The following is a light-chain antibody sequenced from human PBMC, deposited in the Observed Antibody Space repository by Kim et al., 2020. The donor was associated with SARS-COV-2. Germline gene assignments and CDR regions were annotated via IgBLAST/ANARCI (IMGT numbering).Light chain of an antibody. CDR1: QTISTY. J-gene: IGKJ1*01. V-gene: IGKV1-39*01. Sequence: DIQMTQSPSSLSASVGDRVTITCRASQTISTYLNWYQQKPGKVPKLLIYAASSLHSGVPSRFSGSGSGTDFTLTISSLQPEDFATYYCQQSYSTPPTFGQGTKVDI. CDR2: AAS. CDR3: QQSYSTPPT.